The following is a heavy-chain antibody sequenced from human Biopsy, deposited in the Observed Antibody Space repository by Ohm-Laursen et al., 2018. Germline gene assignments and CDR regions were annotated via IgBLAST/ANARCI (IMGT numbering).Heavy chain of an antibody. V-gene: IGHV2-70*16. D-gene: IGHD2-2*02. CDR3: ARIPILVVPAAIVYRHRRHLQGLDV. J-gene: IGHJ6*02. CDR1: GFSLNTRGMS. Sequence: TQTLTLTCTLSGFSLNTRGMSVTWILQPPGKALEWLARLDWDDAKFYSESLKTRLTISKGTSENHVVLMLSDVAPADTATYYCARIPILVVPAAIVYRHRRHLQGLDVWGQGTTVIVSS. CDR2: LDWDDAK.